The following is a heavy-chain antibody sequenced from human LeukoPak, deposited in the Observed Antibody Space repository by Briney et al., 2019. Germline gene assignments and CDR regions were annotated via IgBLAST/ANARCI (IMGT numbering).Heavy chain of an antibody. Sequence: ASVKVSCKASGYTFTGYYIHWVRQAPGQGLEWMGRINPSNGDTNYAQKFPGRVTLTRDTSTSTVYMELSSLRSEDTAVYYCARGHDFWSGYYVAGMDVWGQGTTVTVSS. J-gene: IGHJ6*02. V-gene: IGHV1-2*06. CDR1: GYTFTGYY. CDR2: INPSNGDT. CDR3: ARGHDFWSGYYVAGMDV. D-gene: IGHD3-3*01.